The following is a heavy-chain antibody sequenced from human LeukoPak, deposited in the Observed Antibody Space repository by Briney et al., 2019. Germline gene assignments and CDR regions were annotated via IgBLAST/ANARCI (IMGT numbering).Heavy chain of an antibody. CDR3: ARAQSQSGSYRYYFGY. CDR1: GASVGSAGYY. D-gene: IGHD1-26*01. CDR2: IYYIINT. J-gene: IGHJ4*02. V-gene: IGHV4-61*08. Sequence: SETLSLTCTVSGASVGSAGYYWSWTRQPPGGGLEWIGYIYYIINTNYNPSLKSRVTMSVDPSKNQFSLKLNSVAAADTAVYYCARAQSQSGSYRYYFGYWGQGTLVTVSS.